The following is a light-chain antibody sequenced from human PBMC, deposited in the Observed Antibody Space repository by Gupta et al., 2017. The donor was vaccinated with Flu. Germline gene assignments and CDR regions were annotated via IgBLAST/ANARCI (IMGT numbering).Light chain of an antibody. CDR2: NND. Sequence: QSVLTQPPSVSSAPGQKVTFSCSGSSSNIGINYVSWYQQLPEKAPKLLIYNNDQRPSGIPDRFSGSKSGTSATMGITGLQTGDEADYYCGTWDNSLSAVVFGGGTKLAVL. CDR3: GTWDNSLSAVV. CDR1: SSNIGINY. V-gene: IGLV1-51*01. J-gene: IGLJ2*01.